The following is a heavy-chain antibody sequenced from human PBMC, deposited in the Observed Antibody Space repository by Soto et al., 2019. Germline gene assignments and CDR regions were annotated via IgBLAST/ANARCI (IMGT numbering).Heavy chain of an antibody. V-gene: IGHV3-33*01. D-gene: IGHD3-22*01. CDR1: GFTFSSYG. CDR2: IWYDGSNK. J-gene: IGHJ4*02. Sequence: QVQLVESGGGVVQPGRSLRLSCAASGFTFSSYGMHWVRQAPGKGLEWVAVIWYDGSNKYYADSEKGRFTISRDNSKNTLYLQMNSLRAEDTAVYYCARDGARDYYDSSGYYRYWGQGTLVTVSS. CDR3: ARDGARDYYDSSGYYRY.